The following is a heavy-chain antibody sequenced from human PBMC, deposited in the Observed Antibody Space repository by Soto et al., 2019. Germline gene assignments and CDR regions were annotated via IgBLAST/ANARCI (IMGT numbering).Heavy chain of an antibody. V-gene: IGHV1-69*12. Sequence: QVQLVQSGAEVKKPGSSVKVSCKASGGTFSSYAISWVRQAPGQGLEWMGGISPNFGKANYAQRFQGRVTVTADESASTAYMELSCLRSEDTAVYYCASPGIAGAGTGGFDYWGQGTLVTVSS. CDR3: ASPGIAGAGTGGFDY. CDR1: GGTFSSYA. J-gene: IGHJ4*02. D-gene: IGHD6-19*01. CDR2: ISPNFGKA.